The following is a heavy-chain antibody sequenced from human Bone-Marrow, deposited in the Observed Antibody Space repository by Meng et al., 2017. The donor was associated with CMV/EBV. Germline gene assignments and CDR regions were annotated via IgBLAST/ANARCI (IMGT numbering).Heavy chain of an antibody. CDR1: GFTFSTYA. CDR3: VRDDYDFWNGYTDYYGMYV. Sequence: GGSLRLSCAASGFTFSTYAMHWVRQAPGKGLEWMTVISYDGSDKSYADSVQGRLTSSRDNSKNTVYLQMNSLRVEDTAVYYCVRDDYDFWNGYTDYYGMYVWGQGPTVTVSS. CDR2: ISYDGSDK. D-gene: IGHD3-3*01. V-gene: IGHV3-30*03. J-gene: IGHJ6*02.